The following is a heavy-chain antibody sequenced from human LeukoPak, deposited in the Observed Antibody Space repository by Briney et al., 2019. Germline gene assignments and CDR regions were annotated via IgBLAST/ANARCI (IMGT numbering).Heavy chain of an antibody. J-gene: IGHJ4*02. D-gene: IGHD3-3*01. V-gene: IGHV1-2*02. CDR2: INPNSGGT. Sequence: GASVKVSCXASGYTFTGYYMHWVRQAPGQGLEWMGWINPNSGGTNYAQKFQGRVTMTRDTSISTAYMELSRLRSDDTAVYYCARAVDKATIFGVVIWGQGTLVTVSS. CDR3: ARAVDKATIFGVVI. CDR1: GYTFTGYY.